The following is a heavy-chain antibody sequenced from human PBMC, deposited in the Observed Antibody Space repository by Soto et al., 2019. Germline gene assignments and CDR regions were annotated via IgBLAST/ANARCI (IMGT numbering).Heavy chain of an antibody. J-gene: IGHJ4*02. V-gene: IGHV3-43*01. D-gene: IGHD3-3*01. CDR2: ISWDGGST. CDR1: GFTFDDYT. CDR3: ASEGGSDFWSGYYFGY. Sequence: EVQLVESGGVVVQPGGSLRLSCAASGFTFDDYTMHWVRQAPGKGLEWVSLISWDGGSTYYADSVKGRLTISRDNSKNSLYLQMNSLTTEDTALYYCASEGGSDFWSGYYFGYWPQGTLVTVSS.